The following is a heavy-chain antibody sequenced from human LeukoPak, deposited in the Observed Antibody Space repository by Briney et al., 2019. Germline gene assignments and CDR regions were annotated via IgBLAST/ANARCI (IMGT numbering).Heavy chain of an antibody. CDR1: GASISSGDYH. J-gene: IGHJ3*02. Sequence: SETLSLTCTVSGASISSGDYHWNWIRQPPGKGLEWIGSIYYSGSTYYNPSLKSRVTISVDTSKNQFSLKLSSVTAADTAVYYCARALQDYYDSSGDIFDDAFDIWGQGTMVTVSS. V-gene: IGHV4-39*07. D-gene: IGHD3-22*01. CDR3: ARALQDYYDSSGDIFDDAFDI. CDR2: IYYSGST.